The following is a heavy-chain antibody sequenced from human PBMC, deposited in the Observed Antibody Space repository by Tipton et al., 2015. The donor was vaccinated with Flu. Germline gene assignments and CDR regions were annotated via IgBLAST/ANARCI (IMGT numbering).Heavy chain of an antibody. D-gene: IGHD2-8*01. CDR1: GGTFGSYA. J-gene: IGHJ4*02. V-gene: IGHV1-69*09. CDR3: ARASSRGTYLYADNSSPLDF. CDR2: IIPILDIA. Sequence: QLVQSGAEVKTPGSSVKVSCKASGGTFGSYAINWVRQAPGQGLEWMGRIIPILDIANFAQRFQGRVTITADKSTSTAYMELSSLRSEDTAVYFCARASSRGTYLYADNSSPLDFWGQGTLVTVSS.